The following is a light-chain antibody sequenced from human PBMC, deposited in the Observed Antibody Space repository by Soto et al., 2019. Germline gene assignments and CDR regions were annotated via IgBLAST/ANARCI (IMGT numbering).Light chain of an antibody. CDR3: CSYAGSSPYV. Sequence: SVLTQPASVSGSPGQSITISCTGTSSDFGSYNLVSWYQQHPGKAPKLMIYEDSKRPSGVSNRFSGSKSGNTASLTISGLQAEDDADYYCCSYAGSSPYVFGTGTKVTV. J-gene: IGLJ1*01. CDR1: SSDFGSYNL. V-gene: IGLV2-23*01. CDR2: EDS.